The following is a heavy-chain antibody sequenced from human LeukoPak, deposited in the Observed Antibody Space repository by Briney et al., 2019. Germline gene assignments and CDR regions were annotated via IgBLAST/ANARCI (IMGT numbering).Heavy chain of an antibody. CDR1: GGSFSGYY. CDR2: INHSGST. CDR3: ATTGITGDDY. J-gene: IGHJ4*02. V-gene: IGHV4-34*01. Sequence: PSETLSLTCAVYGGSFSGYYWSWIRQPPGKGLEWIGEINHSGSTSYNPSLKSRVTISVDTSKNQFSLKLSSVTAADTAVYYCATTGITGDDYWGQGTLVTVSS. D-gene: IGHD1-14*01.